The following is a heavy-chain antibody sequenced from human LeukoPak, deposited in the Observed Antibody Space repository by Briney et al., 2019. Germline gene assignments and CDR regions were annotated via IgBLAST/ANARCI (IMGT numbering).Heavy chain of an antibody. CDR1: GGSLSSFY. D-gene: IGHD3-16*01. CDR2: VDTSGDT. CDR3: ARGLGGASYYMDV. J-gene: IGHJ6*03. Sequence: SETLSLTCTVSGGSLSSFYWSWVRQPAGKGPEWIGRVDTSGDTHYNPSLKSRATMSLDTSKKQFSLKLNSVAVADTAVYYCARGLGGASYYMDVWGKGTTVTVSS. V-gene: IGHV4-4*07.